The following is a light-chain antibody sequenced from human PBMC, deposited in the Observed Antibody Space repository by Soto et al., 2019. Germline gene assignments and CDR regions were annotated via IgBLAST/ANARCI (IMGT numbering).Light chain of an antibody. Sequence: QSVLTQPPSVSGAPGQRVTISCTGNSSNIGAGYDVHWYQQLPGKAPKLLIFGNSHRPSGVPDRFFGSKSGTSASLAITGLQAEDEGDYYCQSYDSTLSARYVFGTGTKVTVL. V-gene: IGLV1-40*01. CDR2: GNS. CDR3: QSYDSTLSARYV. J-gene: IGLJ1*01. CDR1: SSNIGAGYD.